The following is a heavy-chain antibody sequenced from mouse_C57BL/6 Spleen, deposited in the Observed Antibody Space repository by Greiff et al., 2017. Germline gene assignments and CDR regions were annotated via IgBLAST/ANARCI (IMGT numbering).Heavy chain of an antibody. CDR1: GYTFTDYE. Sequence: VQLQQSGAELVRPGASVTLSCKASGYTFTDYEMHWVKQTPVHGLEWIGAIDPETGGTAYNQKFKGKAILTADKSSSTAYMELRSLTSEDSAVYYCTREERQGLYAMDYWGQGTSVTVSS. CDR2: IDPETGGT. D-gene: IGHD2-14*01. J-gene: IGHJ4*01. V-gene: IGHV1-15*01. CDR3: TREERQGLYAMDY.